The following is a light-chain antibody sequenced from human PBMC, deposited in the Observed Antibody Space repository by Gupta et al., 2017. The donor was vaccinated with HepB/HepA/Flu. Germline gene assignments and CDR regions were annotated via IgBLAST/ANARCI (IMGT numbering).Light chain of an antibody. CDR2: DVN. CDR1: SSDVGGYKY. V-gene: IGLV2-14*01. Sequence: QSALSQPTSVSGSPGQSITISCTGTSSDVGGYKYVSWYQQHPGKAHKPMIYDVNNRPSGVSIRISGSKSSYTTTLTISGPQAEAEADYYYSSRTSRGTSIFGGGTTLTVL. J-gene: IGLJ2*01. CDR3: SSRTSRGTSI.